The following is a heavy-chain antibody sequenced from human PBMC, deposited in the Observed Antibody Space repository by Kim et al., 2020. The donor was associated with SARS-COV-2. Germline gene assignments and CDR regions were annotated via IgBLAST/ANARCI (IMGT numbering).Heavy chain of an antibody. CDR3: TGSRGGLRFHSFDY. V-gene: IGHV3-23*01. CDR2: ISDSGVTT. CDR1: EFPFNTYA. Sequence: SLRLSCAASEFPFNTYAMSWVRQAPGRGLEWVSTISDSGVTTFYADSVKGRFTISRDNSKNTLFLHMNSLRVEDTAVYYCTGSRGGLRFHSFDYWGQGTLVTVSS. J-gene: IGHJ4*02. D-gene: IGHD5-12*01.